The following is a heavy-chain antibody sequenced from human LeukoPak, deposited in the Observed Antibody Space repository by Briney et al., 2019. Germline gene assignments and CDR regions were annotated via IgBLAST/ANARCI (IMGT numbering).Heavy chain of an antibody. J-gene: IGHJ6*02. CDR3: FQSGGMDT. CDR1: GFTFSSYW. CDR2: INSDESST. V-gene: IGHV3-74*01. Sequence: GGSLRLSCAASGFTFSSYWMHWVRQAPGKGLMWLSRINSDESSTSYADSVKGRFTISRDNAQNTLCLQMNSLRAEDTAVYFCFQSGGMDTWGQGTTVTVSS.